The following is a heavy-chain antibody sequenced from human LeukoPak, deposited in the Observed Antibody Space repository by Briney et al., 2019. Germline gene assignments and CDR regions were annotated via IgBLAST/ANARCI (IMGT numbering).Heavy chain of an antibody. CDR3: AKTSGGSGWDNWFDS. Sequence: GGSLRLSCAASGFTFSNYGMHWVRQAPGKGLEWVAVISYDGSTKYYADSVKGRFTVSRDNSKNALYLEINSLRTEDTALYYCAKTSGGSGWDNWFDSWGQGTLVTVSS. CDR2: ISYDGSTK. V-gene: IGHV3-30*18. CDR1: GFTFSNYG. D-gene: IGHD6-19*01. J-gene: IGHJ5*01.